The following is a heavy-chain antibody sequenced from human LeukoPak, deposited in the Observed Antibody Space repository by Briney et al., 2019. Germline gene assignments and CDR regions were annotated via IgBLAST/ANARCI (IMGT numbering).Heavy chain of an antibody. CDR2: ISGRGSSR. J-gene: IGHJ3*01. CDR3: AKERSSGFVGAFDV. Sequence: GGSLRLSCATSGLPFSSYAMSWVRRAPGKGLEWVSGISGRGSSRDYADSVKGRFTISRENSKNTLYLQMKSLRAEDTAVYYCAKERSSGFVGAFDVWGQGTMVTVSS. V-gene: IGHV3-23*01. CDR1: GLPFSSYA. D-gene: IGHD3-22*01.